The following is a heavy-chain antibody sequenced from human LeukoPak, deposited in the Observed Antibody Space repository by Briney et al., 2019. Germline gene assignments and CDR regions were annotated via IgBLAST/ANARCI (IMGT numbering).Heavy chain of an antibody. D-gene: IGHD3-16*01. CDR2: ISSSSYYI. CDR3: AREFGGDSDFDY. J-gene: IGHJ4*02. V-gene: IGHV3-21*01. Sequence: GGSLRLSCAASGFTFSGYSMNWVRQAPGKGLEWVSSISSSSYYIYYADSVKGRFTISRDNAKNSLYLQMNSLRAEDTAVYYCAREFGGDSDFDYWGQGTLVTVSS. CDR1: GFTFSGYS.